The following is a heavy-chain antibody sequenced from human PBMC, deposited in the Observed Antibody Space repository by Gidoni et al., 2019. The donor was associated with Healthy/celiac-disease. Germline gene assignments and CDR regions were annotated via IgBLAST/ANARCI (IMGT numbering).Heavy chain of an antibody. J-gene: IGHJ4*02. Sequence: LEWVAVIWYDGSNKDYADSVKGRFTISRDNSKNTLYLQMNSLRAEETAVYYFARGGSSTAFDYWCQGPLVSVSS. V-gene: IGHV3-33*01. CDR2: IWYDGSNK. CDR3: ARGGSSTAFDY.